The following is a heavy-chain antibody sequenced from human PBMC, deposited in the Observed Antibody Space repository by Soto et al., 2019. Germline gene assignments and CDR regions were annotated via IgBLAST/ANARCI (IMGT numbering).Heavy chain of an antibody. J-gene: IGHJ4*02. D-gene: IGHD4-4*01. V-gene: IGHV3-49*03. CDR3: AREDDYSNF. Sequence: LRLSCIASGFTFGYYAISWFRQAPGKGLEWVGFIRSKAYDGTTEYAASVKGRLTISRDDSKSIAYLQMNSLKTEDTAVYYCAREDDYSNFWGQGTLVTVSS. CDR1: GFTFGYYA. CDR2: IRSKAYDGTT.